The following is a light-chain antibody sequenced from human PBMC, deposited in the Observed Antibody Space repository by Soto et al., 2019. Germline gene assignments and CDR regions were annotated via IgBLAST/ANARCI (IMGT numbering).Light chain of an antibody. Sequence: EIVLTQSPATLSLSPGGRATLSCRASQSVDSYLAWYQQKPGQAPRLLIYDASNRATGIPARFSGSGSETGFTLTISSLEPEDFAVYYCQQRRSWPITFGQGTRLEIK. CDR1: QSVDSY. J-gene: IGKJ5*01. CDR3: QQRRSWPIT. CDR2: DAS. V-gene: IGKV3-11*01.